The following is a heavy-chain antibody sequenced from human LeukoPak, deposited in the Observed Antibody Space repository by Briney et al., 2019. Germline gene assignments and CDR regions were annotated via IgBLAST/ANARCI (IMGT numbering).Heavy chain of an antibody. J-gene: IGHJ4*02. CDR2: ISESGGYT. Sequence: GGALRLSCAASGFTFSSYAMSWVRQSPGKGLEWVAVISESGGYTYDADSVKGRFTISRDNSKNTLYLQVNSLRAEDTAVYYCAKGGKWDVTPFDYWGQGTLVTVSS. V-gene: IGHV3-23*01. D-gene: IGHD1-26*01. CDR1: GFTFSSYA. CDR3: AKGGKWDVTPFDY.